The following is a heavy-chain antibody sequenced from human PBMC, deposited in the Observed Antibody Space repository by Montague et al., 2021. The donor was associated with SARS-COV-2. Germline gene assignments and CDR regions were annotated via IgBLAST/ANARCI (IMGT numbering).Heavy chain of an antibody. D-gene: IGHD3-10*01. CDR3: ATSLGGRYYWADYYFDY. Sequence: SETLSLTCAVTGASMSPYHWSWIRQPPGKGLKWIGNLHYSGATNXXPSLESRVTMSVDTSKNQFSLNLISVTAADTAVYFCATSLGGRYYWADYYFDYWGQGILVTVSA. CDR2: LHYSGAT. CDR1: GASMSPYH. J-gene: IGHJ4*02. V-gene: IGHV4-59*03.